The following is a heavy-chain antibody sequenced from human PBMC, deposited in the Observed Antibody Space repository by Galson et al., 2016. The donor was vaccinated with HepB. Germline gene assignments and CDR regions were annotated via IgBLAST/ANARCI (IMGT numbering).Heavy chain of an antibody. CDR2: IAHDGSIK. CDR3: EKEPAAYAGDWFFHH. D-gene: IGHD3-9*01. CDR1: GFSFSAYG. Sequence: SLRLSCAASGFSFSAYGMQWLRQAPGKGLEWLGVIAHDGSIKYYADSVRGRFTISRDNYKHTMDLQMSSLRAEDSAVYYCEKEPAAYAGDWFFHHWGQGALVTVSS. J-gene: IGHJ1*01. V-gene: IGHV3-30*18.